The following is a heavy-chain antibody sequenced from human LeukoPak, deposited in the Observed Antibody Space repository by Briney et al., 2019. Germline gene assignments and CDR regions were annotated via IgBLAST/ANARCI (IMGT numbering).Heavy chain of an antibody. CDR2: IYSGGST. Sequence: SETLSLTCTVSGGSISSFYWSWIRQPAGKGLEWIGRIYSGGSTNYNPSLKSRVTMSVDSSNNQFSLKLSSVTAADTAVFSCARENTGSYREFDYWGQGTLVTVSS. V-gene: IGHV4-4*07. CDR1: GGSISSFY. J-gene: IGHJ4*02. D-gene: IGHD1-26*01. CDR3: ARENTGSYREFDY.